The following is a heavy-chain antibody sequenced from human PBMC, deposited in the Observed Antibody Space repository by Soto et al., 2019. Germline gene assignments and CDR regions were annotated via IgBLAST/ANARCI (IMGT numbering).Heavy chain of an antibody. J-gene: IGHJ5*02. CDR3: ASGPRRLLEGVRRTWFYP. CDR2: IYYSGST. CDR1: GGSVSSGSYY. D-gene: IGHD2-15*01. Sequence: QVQLQESGPGLVKPSETLSLTCTVSGGSVSSGSYYWSWIRQPPGKGLEWIGYIYYSGSTNYNPSLKSRVTISVETTKNQFSRKLSAVTAADTAVYYCASGPRRLLEGVRRTWFYPWGQGTLVTVSS. V-gene: IGHV4-61*01.